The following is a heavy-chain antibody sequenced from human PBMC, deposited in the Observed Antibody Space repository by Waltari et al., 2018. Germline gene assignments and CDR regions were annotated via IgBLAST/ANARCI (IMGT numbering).Heavy chain of an antibody. CDR3: ARDMGSGYRYGYYYYGMDV. D-gene: IGHD5-18*01. CDR1: GYFFSSYY. CDR2: INPSGGST. V-gene: IGHV1-46*01. Sequence: QVQLVQSGAEVKKPGASVKVSCQASGYFFSSYYMHWVRQAPGQGPEWMGVINPSGGSTTYAQNSQGRITVTSDTSTNTFYMEWSSLRSEDTAVYFCARDMGSGYRYGYYYYGMDVWGQGTTVTVSS. J-gene: IGHJ6*02.